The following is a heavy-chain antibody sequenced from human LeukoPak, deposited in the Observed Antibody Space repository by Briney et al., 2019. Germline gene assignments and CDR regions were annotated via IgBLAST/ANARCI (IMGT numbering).Heavy chain of an antibody. CDR3: ARSESSARGSDY. Sequence: GGSLRLSCAASVFAVGSNYMSWVRQTPARGLEWVSVIYSGGGSTFYADYVKGRFTISTDNSKNTLYLQMNSLRAEDTAVYYCARSESSARGSDYWGQGTLVTVSS. J-gene: IGHJ4*02. CDR1: VFAVGSNY. V-gene: IGHV3-53*01. D-gene: IGHD6-25*01. CDR2: IYSGGGST.